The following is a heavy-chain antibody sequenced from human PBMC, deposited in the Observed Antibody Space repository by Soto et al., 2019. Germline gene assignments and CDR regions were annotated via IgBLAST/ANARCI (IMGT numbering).Heavy chain of an antibody. CDR3: ARDGRYYYGSGSYYNFKDYSYGMDF. V-gene: IGHV3-33*01. CDR2: IWYDGSNK. D-gene: IGHD3-10*01. Sequence: GGSLRLSCAASGFTFSSYGMHWVRQAPGKGLEWVAVIWYDGSNKYYADSVKGRFTISRDNSKNTLYLQMNSLRAEDTAVYYCARDGRYYYGSGSYYNFKDYSYGMDFWGQGTTVTVSS. J-gene: IGHJ6*02. CDR1: GFTFSSYG.